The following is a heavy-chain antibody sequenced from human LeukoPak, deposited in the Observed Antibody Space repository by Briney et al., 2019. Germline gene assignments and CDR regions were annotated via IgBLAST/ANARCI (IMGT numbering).Heavy chain of an antibody. CDR3: AKDRHIAVAGIPQYYFDY. D-gene: IGHD6-19*01. CDR2: ISGSGGST. V-gene: IGHV3-23*01. CDR1: GFTFSSYA. Sequence: PGGSLRLSCAASGFTFSSYAMSWVREAPGKGLEWVSAISGSGGSTYYADSVKGRFTISRDNSKNTLYLQMNSLRAEDTAVYYCAKDRHIAVAGIPQYYFDYWGQGTLVTVSS. J-gene: IGHJ4*02.